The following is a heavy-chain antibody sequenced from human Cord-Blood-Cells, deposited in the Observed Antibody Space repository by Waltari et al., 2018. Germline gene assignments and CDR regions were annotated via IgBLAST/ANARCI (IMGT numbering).Heavy chain of an antibody. V-gene: IGHV4-4*07. CDR3: ARDKGYCSSTSCHVWYFDL. D-gene: IGHD2-2*01. Sequence: QVQLQESGPGLVKPSETLSLTCTVSVGSISSYYWGWIRQPAGKGLDGIGRIYTSGSTNYNPSLKSRVTMSVDTSKNQFSLKLSSVTAADTAVYYCARDKGYCSSTSCHVWYFDLWGRGTLVTVSS. CDR2: IYTSGST. J-gene: IGHJ2*01. CDR1: VGSISSYY.